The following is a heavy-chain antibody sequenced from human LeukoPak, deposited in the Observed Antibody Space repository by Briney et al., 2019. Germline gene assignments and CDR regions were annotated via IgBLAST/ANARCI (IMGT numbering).Heavy chain of an antibody. D-gene: IGHD5-18*01. V-gene: IGHV3-74*01. Sequence: PGGSLRLSCAASGFTFSNYWMHWVRQAPGKGLVWVSRINSDGRSTSHADSVKGRFTISRDNAKNTLYLQMNSLRAEDTAVYHCARGTGYSVVDYWGQGTLVTVSS. CDR1: GFTFSNYW. J-gene: IGHJ4*02. CDR3: ARGTGYSVVDY. CDR2: INSDGRST.